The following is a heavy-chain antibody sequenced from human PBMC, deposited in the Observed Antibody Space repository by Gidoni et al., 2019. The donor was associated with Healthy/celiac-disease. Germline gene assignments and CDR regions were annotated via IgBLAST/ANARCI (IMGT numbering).Heavy chain of an antibody. CDR2: IWYDGSNK. Sequence: QVQLVESGGGVVQPGRSLRLYCAASGFTFSSYGMHWVRQAPGKGLEWVAVIWYDGSNKYYADSVKGRFTISRDNSKNTLYLQMNSLRAEDTAVYYCARDAAPLVDYWGQGTLVTVSS. V-gene: IGHV3-33*01. CDR3: ARDAAPLVDY. D-gene: IGHD6-25*01. CDR1: GFTFSSYG. J-gene: IGHJ4*02.